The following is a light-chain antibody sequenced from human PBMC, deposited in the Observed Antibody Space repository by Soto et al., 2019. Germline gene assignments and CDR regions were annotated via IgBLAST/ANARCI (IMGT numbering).Light chain of an antibody. Sequence: QSALTQPASVSGSPGQSITISCTGTSSDVGGYNYVSWYQQHPGKAPKLMIYDVSNRPSGVSNRFSGSKSGNTASLTISGLQAEDEADYYCSSYTSGSLDVFGTGTKVAVL. CDR1: SSDVGGYNY. J-gene: IGLJ1*01. CDR3: SSYTSGSLDV. CDR2: DVS. V-gene: IGLV2-14*01.